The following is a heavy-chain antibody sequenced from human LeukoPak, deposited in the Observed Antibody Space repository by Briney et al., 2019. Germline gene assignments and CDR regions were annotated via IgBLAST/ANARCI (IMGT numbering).Heavy chain of an antibody. CDR3: VRRDPGWNYFDY. J-gene: IGHJ4*02. CDR2: IFYTGKN. D-gene: IGHD6-19*01. CDR1: GGSINSHY. Sequence: PSETLSLTCAVSGGSINSHYWGWIRQPPGKGLHWIGDIFYTGKNNYNPSLRSRVTISLDTSKDHLSLYLTSVLAADTAIYYCVRRDPGWNYFDYWGQGILVTVSS. V-gene: IGHV4-59*08.